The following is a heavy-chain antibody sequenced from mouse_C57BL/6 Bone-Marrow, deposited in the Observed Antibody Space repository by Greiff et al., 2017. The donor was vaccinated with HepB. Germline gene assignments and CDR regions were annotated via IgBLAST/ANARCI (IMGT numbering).Heavy chain of an antibody. CDR3: ARQNWDGAMDY. V-gene: IGHV5-6*01. CDR1: GFTFSSYG. Sequence: EVKLMESGGDLVKPGGSLKLSCAASGFTFSSYGMSWVRQTPDKRLEWVATISSGGSYTYYPDSVKGRFTISRDNAKNNLYLQMSSLKSEDTAMYYCARQNWDGAMDYWGQGTSVTVSS. D-gene: IGHD4-1*01. J-gene: IGHJ4*01. CDR2: ISSGGSYT.